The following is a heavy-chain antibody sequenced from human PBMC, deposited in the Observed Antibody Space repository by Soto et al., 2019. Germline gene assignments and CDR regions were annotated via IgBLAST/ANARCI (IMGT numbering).Heavy chain of an antibody. V-gene: IGHV4-61*01. CDR2: IYYNGLT. CDR3: ASGDYNYFDY. CDR1: GGSVSSGSYY. J-gene: IGHJ4*02. Sequence: PSETLSLTCTVSGGSVSSGSYYWTWIRQPPGKGLEWIGYIYYNGLTEYNPSLETRVTLSAHTSKDQFSLKLSSVTAADTAVYYCASGDYNYFDYWDQGTLVTVSS. D-gene: IGHD4-17*01.